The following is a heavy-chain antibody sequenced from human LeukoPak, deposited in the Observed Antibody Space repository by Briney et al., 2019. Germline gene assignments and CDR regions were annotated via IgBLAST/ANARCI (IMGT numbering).Heavy chain of an antibody. CDR2: ISTRATTI. D-gene: IGHD6-19*01. CDR1: GFTFSNYE. Sequence: GGSVRLSCAASGFTFSNYEMNWIRQAPGKGLEWVSYISTRATTIYYTDSVKGRFTISRDNANNSLYLQMNSLRAEDAAVYYCARGWYSSRWSLDYWGQGTLVTVSS. CDR3: ARGWYSSRWSLDY. J-gene: IGHJ4*02. V-gene: IGHV3-48*03.